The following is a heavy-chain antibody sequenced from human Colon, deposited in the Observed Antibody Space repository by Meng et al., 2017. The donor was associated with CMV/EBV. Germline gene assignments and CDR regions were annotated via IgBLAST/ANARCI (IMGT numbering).Heavy chain of an antibody. V-gene: IGHV3-7*01. CDR1: GFTFSNYW. CDR2: IKQDGSEK. J-gene: IGHJ4*02. Sequence: GESLKISCAASGFTFSNYWMHWVRQAPGKGLEWVASIKQDGSEKYYVDSVKGRFTISKDNAKSSVYLQMNSLRAEDTAVYSCATRYCSTSTCFPGWGQGTSVTVSS. D-gene: IGHD2-2*01. CDR3: ATRYCSTSTCFPG.